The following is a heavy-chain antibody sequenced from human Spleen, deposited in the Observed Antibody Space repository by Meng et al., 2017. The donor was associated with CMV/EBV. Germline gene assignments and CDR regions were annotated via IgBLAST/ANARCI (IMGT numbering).Heavy chain of an antibody. CDR2: MSYDGRDK. J-gene: IGHJ4*02. Sequence: SGFTFKIYTMHWVRQAPGKGLEWVAVMSYDGRDKSYADSVRGRFTISRDNSKNTLYLQMNSLRPEDTAVYYCARVYCSRGSCSFDYWGQGTLVTVSS. CDR3: ARVYCSRGSCSFDY. CDR1: GFTFKIYT. D-gene: IGHD2-15*01. V-gene: IGHV3-30*04.